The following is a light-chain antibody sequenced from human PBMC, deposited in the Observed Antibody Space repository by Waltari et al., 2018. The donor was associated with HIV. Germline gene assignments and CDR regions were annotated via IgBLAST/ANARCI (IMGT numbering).Light chain of an antibody. CDR2: MTS. CDR3: QQYSTHYD. Sequence: IQMTQSPSSLSASVGDTVILTCRASQDIDNWLDWYHQKPGRAPKLLISMTSVLESGVPSRFSGSGSGTTFTRTITGLQPDDFGTYFCQQYSTHYDFGQGTRVE. CDR1: QDIDNW. V-gene: IGKV1-5*03. J-gene: IGKJ2*01.